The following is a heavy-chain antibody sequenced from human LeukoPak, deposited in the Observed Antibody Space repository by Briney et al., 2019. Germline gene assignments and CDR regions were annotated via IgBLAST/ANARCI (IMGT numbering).Heavy chain of an antibody. CDR1: GYTLTELS. J-gene: IGHJ4*02. CDR2: FDPEDGET. CDR3: ATLGSGSGSYYSVSRNFDY. V-gene: IGHV1-24*01. Sequence: ASVKVSCKVSGYTLTELSMHWVRQAPGKGLEWMGGFDPEDGETIYAQKFQGRVTMTEDTSTDTAYMELSSLRSEDTAVYYCATLGSGSGSYYSVSRNFDYWGQGTLVTVSS. D-gene: IGHD1-26*01.